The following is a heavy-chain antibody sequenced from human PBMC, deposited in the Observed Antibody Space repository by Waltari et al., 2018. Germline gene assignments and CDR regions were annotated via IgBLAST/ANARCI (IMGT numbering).Heavy chain of an antibody. V-gene: IGHV3-30*02. CDR1: GFTFSSYG. D-gene: IGHD2-2*01. CDR3: AKDGSFVVVPEAMFDYYMDV. CDR2: IRYDGSNE. Sequence: QVKLVESGGGVVQPGGSLRLSCAASGFTFSSYGMHWVRQAPGKGVEGVAFIRYDGSNEYYADSVKGRFTISRDNSKNTLSLQMNSLRAEDTAVYYCAKDGSFVVVPEAMFDYYMDVWGRGTTVTVSS. J-gene: IGHJ6*03.